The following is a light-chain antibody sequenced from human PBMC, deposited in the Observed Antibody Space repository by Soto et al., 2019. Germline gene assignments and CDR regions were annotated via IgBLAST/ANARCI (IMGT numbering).Light chain of an antibody. J-gene: IGKJ1*01. CDR2: AAS. V-gene: IGKV1-39*01. CDR1: QNIGIY. Sequence: DIQVTQSPSSLSASVGDRVTITCRASQNIGIYLNWYQQQPGKATKLLIYAASSLQSGVPSRFSGSGSGTDFTLTLISLQPEDFATYYCQQSYSTPQTFGHGTKVDI. CDR3: QQSYSTPQT.